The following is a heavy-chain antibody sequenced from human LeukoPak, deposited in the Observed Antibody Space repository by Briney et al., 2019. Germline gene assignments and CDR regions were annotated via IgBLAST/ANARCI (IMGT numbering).Heavy chain of an antibody. J-gene: IGHJ4*02. CDR1: GFTFSSYA. CDR2: ISYDGSNK. Sequence: PGGSLRLSCAASGFTFSSYAMSWVRQAPGKGLEWVAVISYDGSNKYYADSVKGRFTISRDNSKNTLYLQMNSLRAEDTAVYYCAKDLSGATYYYDSSGPNLDYWGQGTLVTVSS. D-gene: IGHD3-22*01. V-gene: IGHV3-30*18. CDR3: AKDLSGATYYYDSSGPNLDY.